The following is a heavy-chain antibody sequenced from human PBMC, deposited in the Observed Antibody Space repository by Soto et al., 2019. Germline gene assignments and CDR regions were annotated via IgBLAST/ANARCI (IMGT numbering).Heavy chain of an antibody. V-gene: IGHV1-18*01. J-gene: IGHJ3*02. Sequence: ASVKVSCKASGYTFTSYGISWVRQAPGQGLEWMGWISAYNGNTNYAQKLQGRVTMTTDTSTSTAYMELRSLRSDDTAVYYCARVSKTDILTGYFKAFDIWGQGTMVTVSS. CDR3: ARVSKTDILTGYFKAFDI. CDR2: ISAYNGNT. CDR1: GYTFTSYG. D-gene: IGHD3-9*01.